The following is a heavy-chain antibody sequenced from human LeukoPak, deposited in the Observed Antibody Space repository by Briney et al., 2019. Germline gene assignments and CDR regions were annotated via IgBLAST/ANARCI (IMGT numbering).Heavy chain of an antibody. J-gene: IGHJ4*02. Sequence: ASVKVSCKASGYTFTSHGISWVRQAPGQGLEWMGWISAYNGDTNYAQKFQGRVTMTTDTSTSTAHMELRSLRSDDTAVYYCAKDDYYDTSGRYWGQGTLVTASS. CDR1: GYTFTSHG. CDR2: ISAYNGDT. V-gene: IGHV1-18*01. D-gene: IGHD3-22*01. CDR3: AKDDYYDTSGRY.